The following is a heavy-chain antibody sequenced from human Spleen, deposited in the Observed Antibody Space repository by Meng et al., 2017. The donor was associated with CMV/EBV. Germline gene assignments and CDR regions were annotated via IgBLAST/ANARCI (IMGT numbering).Heavy chain of an antibody. CDR3: ARDRHQYSSSSSCFDY. Sequence: GESLKISCAASGFTFSSYSLNWVRQAPGKGLEWVSSISSTSRYIYYADSVKGRFTISRDNAKNSLYLQMNSLRAEDTAVYYCARDRHQYSSSSSCFDYWGQGTLVTVSS. V-gene: IGHV3-21*01. D-gene: IGHD6-6*01. CDR2: ISSTSRYI. J-gene: IGHJ4*02. CDR1: GFTFSSYS.